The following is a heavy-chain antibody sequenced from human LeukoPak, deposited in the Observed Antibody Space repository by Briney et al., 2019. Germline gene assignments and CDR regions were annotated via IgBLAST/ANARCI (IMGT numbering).Heavy chain of an antibody. CDR3: AANGYYTIEY. J-gene: IGHJ4*02. D-gene: IGHD1-26*01. Sequence: GSLRLSCAASGFTFSNYAMSWVRQAPGKGLEWIGEIHHTGSTNYNPSLKSRVTISVDKSKNQFSLNFNSMSAADSAVYYCAANGYYTIEYWGQGTLVTVSS. CDR2: IHHTGST. V-gene: IGHV4-4*02. CDR1: GFTFSNYAM.